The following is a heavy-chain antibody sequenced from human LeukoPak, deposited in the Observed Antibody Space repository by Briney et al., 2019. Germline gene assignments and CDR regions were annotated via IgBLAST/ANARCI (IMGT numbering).Heavy chain of an antibody. D-gene: IGHD3-3*02. V-gene: IGHV4-61*02. CDR3: ARGYIFGNWFDP. Sequence: PSETLSLTCTVSGGSISSGSYYWSWIRQPAGKGLEWIGRIYTSGSTNYNPSLKSRVTISVDTSKNQFSLKLSSVTAADTAVYYCARGYIFGNWFDPWGQGTLVTVSS. J-gene: IGHJ5*02. CDR1: GGSISSGSYY. CDR2: IYTSGST.